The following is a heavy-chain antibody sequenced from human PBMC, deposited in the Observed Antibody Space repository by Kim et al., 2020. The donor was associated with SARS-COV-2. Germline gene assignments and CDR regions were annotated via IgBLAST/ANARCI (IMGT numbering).Heavy chain of an antibody. J-gene: IGHJ5*02. Sequence: SVKVSCKASGGTFSSYAISWVRQAPGQGLEWMGGIIPIFGTANYAQKFQGRVTITADESTSTAYMELSSLRSEDTAVYYYARDLDRWELLRGWFDPWGQGTLVTVSS. CDR1: GGTFSSYA. V-gene: IGHV1-69*13. CDR2: IIPIFGTA. CDR3: ARDLDRWELLRGWFDP. D-gene: IGHD1-26*01.